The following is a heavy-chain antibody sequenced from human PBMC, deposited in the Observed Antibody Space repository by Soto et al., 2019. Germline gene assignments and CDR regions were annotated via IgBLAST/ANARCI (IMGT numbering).Heavy chain of an antibody. CDR2: IYYSGST. V-gene: IGHV4-59*08. J-gene: IGHJ4*02. D-gene: IGHD3-16*01. Sequence: PSETLSLTCTVSGGSISSYYWSWIRQPPGKGLEWIGYIYYSGSTNYNPSLKSRVTISVDTSKNQFSLKLSSVTAADTAVYYCARQWGKQWGYCGQRTLVTVSS. CDR1: GGSISSYY. CDR3: ARQWGKQWGY.